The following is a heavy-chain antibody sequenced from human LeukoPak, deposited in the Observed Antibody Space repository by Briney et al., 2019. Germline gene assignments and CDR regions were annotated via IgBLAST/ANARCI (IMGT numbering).Heavy chain of an antibody. CDR2: IYSGGST. V-gene: IGHV3-66*01. CDR3: ARGGSGWEY. D-gene: IGHD6-19*01. CDR1: GFTFSSYW. J-gene: IGHJ4*02. Sequence: GGSLRLSCAASGFTFSSYWMIWVRQAPGKGLEWVSIIYSGGSTSYADSVKGRFTISRDNSNNRLYLQMDRLRAEDTAVYYCARGGSGWEYWGQGTQVTVSS.